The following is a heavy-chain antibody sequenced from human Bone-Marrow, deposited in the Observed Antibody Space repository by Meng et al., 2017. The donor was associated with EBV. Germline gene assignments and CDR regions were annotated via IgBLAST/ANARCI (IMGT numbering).Heavy chain of an antibody. CDR3: ARATGGSTGYFR. CDR1: GGSLSGFS. V-gene: IGHV4-34*01. Sequence: QVQLHQWGAGLLKPSETLSLTCVVNGGSLSGFSWSWIRQAPGKGLEWIGEIKHSGSTNYNPSLKNRVTISVAPSKNQFSLRLSSVTAADTAVYYCARATGGSTGYFRWGQGTLVTVSS. CDR2: IKHSGST. J-gene: IGHJ4*02. D-gene: IGHD3-9*01.